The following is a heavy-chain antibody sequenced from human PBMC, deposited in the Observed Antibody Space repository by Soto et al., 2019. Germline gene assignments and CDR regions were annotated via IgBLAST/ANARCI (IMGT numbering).Heavy chain of an antibody. J-gene: IGHJ6*02. Sequence: SETLSLTCTVSGGSISSYYWSWIRQPPGKGLGWIGYIYYSGSTNYNPSLKSRVTISVDTSKNQFSLKLSSVTAADTAVYYCARGFMMAAPDYYYYGMDVWGQGTTVTVSS. CDR1: GGSISSYY. CDR2: IYYSGST. CDR3: ARGFMMAAPDYYYYGMDV. V-gene: IGHV4-59*01. D-gene: IGHD6-6*01.